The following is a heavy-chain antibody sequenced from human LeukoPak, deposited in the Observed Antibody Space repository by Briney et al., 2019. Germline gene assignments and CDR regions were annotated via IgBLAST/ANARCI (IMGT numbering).Heavy chain of an antibody. Sequence: GGSLRVSCAESGFTFSSYGMHWVRQAPGKGLEWVAFIRSDGSNKYYADSVKGRFTISRDNSKNTLYLQMNSLRAEDTAVYYCAAEEGYLTNSGNYKGVDYWGQGTLVTVSS. D-gene: IGHD1-26*01. CDR2: IRSDGSNK. CDR1: GFTFSSYG. CDR3: AAEEGYLTNSGNYKGVDY. V-gene: IGHV3-30*02. J-gene: IGHJ4*02.